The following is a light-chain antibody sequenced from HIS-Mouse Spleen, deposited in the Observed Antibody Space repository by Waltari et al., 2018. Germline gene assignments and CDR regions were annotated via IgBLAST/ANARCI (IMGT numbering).Light chain of an antibody. CDR2: GAS. Sequence: EIVLTQSPGTLSLSPGERATLSCRASQSVSSSHLAGYQQKPGQAPRLLIYGASSKATGIPDRFSGSGSGTDFTLTISRLEPEDFAVYYCQQYGSSPPWPFGQGTKVEIK. CDR1: QSVSSSH. CDR3: QQYGSSPPWP. V-gene: IGKV3-20*01. J-gene: IGKJ1*01.